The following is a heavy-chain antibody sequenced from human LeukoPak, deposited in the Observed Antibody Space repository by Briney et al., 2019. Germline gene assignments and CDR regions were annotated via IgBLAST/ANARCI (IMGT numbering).Heavy chain of an antibody. Sequence: PSETPSLTCAVYGGSFSGYYWSWIRQPPGKGLEWIGEINHSGSTNYNPSLKSRVTISVDTSKNQFSLKLSSVTAADTAVYYCARSGYSYGPGRDAFDIRGQGTMVTVSS. V-gene: IGHV4-34*01. D-gene: IGHD5-18*01. CDR3: ARSGYSYGPGRDAFDI. J-gene: IGHJ3*02. CDR2: INHSGST. CDR1: GGSFSGYY.